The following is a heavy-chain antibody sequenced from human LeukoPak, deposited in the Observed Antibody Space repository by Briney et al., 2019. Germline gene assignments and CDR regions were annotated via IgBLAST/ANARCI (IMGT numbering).Heavy chain of an antibody. CDR1: GGSISSSSYY. CDR3: ASYGGSSSPYYYYYYMDV. V-gene: IGHV4-39*01. CDR2: IYYSGST. D-gene: IGHD1-26*01. Sequence: SETLSLTCTVSGGSISSSSYYWGWIRQPPGKGLEWIGSIYYSGSTYYNPSLKSRVTISVDTSKNQFSLKLSSVTAADTAVYYCASYGGSSSPYYYYYYMDVWGKGTTVTVSS. J-gene: IGHJ6*03.